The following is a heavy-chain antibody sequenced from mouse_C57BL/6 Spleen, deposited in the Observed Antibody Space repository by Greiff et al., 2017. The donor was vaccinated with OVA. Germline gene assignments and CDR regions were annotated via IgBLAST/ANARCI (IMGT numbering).Heavy chain of an antibody. V-gene: IGHV1-55*01. J-gene: IGHJ4*01. Sequence: QVQLQQPGAELVKPGASVKMSCKASGYTFTSYWITWVKQRPGQGLEWIGDIYPGSGSTNYNEKFKSKATLTVDTSSSTAYMQLSSLTSEDSAVYDSARASNYGRGAMDYWGQGTSVTVSS. CDR2: IYPGSGST. CDR1: GYTFTSYW. CDR3: ARASNYGRGAMDY. D-gene: IGHD2-5*01.